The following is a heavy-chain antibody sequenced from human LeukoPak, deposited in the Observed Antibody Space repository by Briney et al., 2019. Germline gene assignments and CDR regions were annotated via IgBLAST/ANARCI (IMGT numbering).Heavy chain of an antibody. CDR1: GDSVSSNSAA. Sequence: SQTLSLTCAISGDSVSSNSAAWNWIRQSPSRGLEWLGRTYYRSKWYNDCAVSVKSRITINPDTSKNQFSLQLNSVTPEDTAVYYCARSRDYDYVWGSSLGFDYWGQGTLVTVSS. V-gene: IGHV6-1*01. CDR2: TYYRSKWYN. J-gene: IGHJ4*02. D-gene: IGHD3-16*01. CDR3: ARSRDYDYVWGSSLGFDY.